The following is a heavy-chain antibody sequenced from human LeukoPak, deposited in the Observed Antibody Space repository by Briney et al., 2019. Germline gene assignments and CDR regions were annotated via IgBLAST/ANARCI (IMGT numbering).Heavy chain of an antibody. Sequence: GASVKVSCKASGYTFTSYYMHWVRQAPGQGLEWMGIINPSGGSTSYAQKFQGRVTMTRDMSTSTVYMELSSLRSDDTAVYYCARGPRKTVLRYFDWLSKNYYYYYMDVWGKGTTVTISS. D-gene: IGHD3-9*01. CDR2: INPSGGST. V-gene: IGHV1-46*01. CDR3: ARGPRKTVLRYFDWLSKNYYYYYMDV. CDR1: GYTFTSYY. J-gene: IGHJ6*03.